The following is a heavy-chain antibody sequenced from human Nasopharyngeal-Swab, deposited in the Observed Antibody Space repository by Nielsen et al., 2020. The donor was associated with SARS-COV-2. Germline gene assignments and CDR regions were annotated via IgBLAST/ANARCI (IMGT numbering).Heavy chain of an antibody. J-gene: IGHJ6*02. CDR3: ARGRPSSGSSAYYYYGMDV. CDR2: IDPSDSYT. D-gene: IGHD1-26*01. Sequence: KVSCKGSGYTFTSYWISWVRQMPGKGLEWMGRIDPSDSYTNYNPSLQGHVTISVDKSISTAYLQWSSLKASDTAMYYCARGRPSSGSSAYYYYGMDVWGQGTTVTVSS. V-gene: IGHV5-10-1*01. CDR1: GYTFTSYW.